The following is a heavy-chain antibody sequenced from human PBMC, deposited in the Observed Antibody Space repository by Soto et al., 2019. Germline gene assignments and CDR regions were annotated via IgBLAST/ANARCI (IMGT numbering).Heavy chain of an antibody. CDR1: GFTFSSYG. D-gene: IGHD3-10*01. CDR2: IWDDGSNK. V-gene: IGHV3-33*01. J-gene: IGHJ6*02. CDR3: ARDGVRYYYRSGSLVRAPAMDV. Sequence: QVQLVESGGGVVQPGRSLRLSCAASGFTFSSYGMHWVRQAPGKGLERVAVIWDDGSNKYYAYSVKGRFTIPRDNSQNTLLLQMTSLRAEDTAVHYCARDGVRYYYRSGSLVRAPAMDVWGQGTTVTVSS.